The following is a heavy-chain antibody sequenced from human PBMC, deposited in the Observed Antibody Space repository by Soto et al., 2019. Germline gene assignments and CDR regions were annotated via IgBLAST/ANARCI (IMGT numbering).Heavy chain of an antibody. V-gene: IGHV3-48*01. J-gene: IGHJ4*02. CDR3: ASPMDLEDIVVVPAAAPFDY. CDR2: ISSSSSTI. Sequence: EVQLVESGGGLVQPGGSLRLSCAASGFTFSSYSMNWVRQAPGKGLEWVSYISSSSSTIYYADSVKGRFTISRDNAKNSLYLQMNSLRAEDTAVYYCASPMDLEDIVVVPAAAPFDYWGQGTLVTVSS. CDR1: GFTFSSYS. D-gene: IGHD2-2*01.